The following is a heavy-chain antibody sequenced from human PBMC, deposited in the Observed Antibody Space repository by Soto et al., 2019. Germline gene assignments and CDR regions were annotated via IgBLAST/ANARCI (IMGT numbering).Heavy chain of an antibody. Sequence: QVQLVQSGAEVKKPGSSVKVSCKASGGTFSSYTISWVRQAPGQGLEWMGRIIPILGIANYAQKFQGRVKITADKSTSTAYMELSSLRSEDTAVYYCARAFTVGVTVDYWGQGTLVTVSS. D-gene: IGHD1-26*01. V-gene: IGHV1-69*02. CDR2: IIPILGIA. J-gene: IGHJ4*02. CDR1: GGTFSSYT. CDR3: ARAFTVGVTVDY.